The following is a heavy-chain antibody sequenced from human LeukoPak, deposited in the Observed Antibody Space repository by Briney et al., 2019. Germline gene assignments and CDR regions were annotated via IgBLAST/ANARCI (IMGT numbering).Heavy chain of an antibody. V-gene: IGHV4-59*01. D-gene: IGHD6-19*01. J-gene: IGHJ4*02. CDR3: ARESSGWYLDY. Sequence: SETLSLTCTVSGGPISGYYWTWIRQPPGKGLEWIGYISYSGSTNYNPSLKSRVTISVDTSTNQFSLKLSSVTAADTAVYYCARESSGWYLDYWGQGTLVTASS. CDR1: GGPISGYY. CDR2: ISYSGST.